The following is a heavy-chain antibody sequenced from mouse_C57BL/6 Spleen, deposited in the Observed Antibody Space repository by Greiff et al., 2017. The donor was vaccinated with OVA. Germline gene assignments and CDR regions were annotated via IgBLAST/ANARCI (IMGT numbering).Heavy chain of an antibody. Sequence: VQLQQSGPELVKPGASVKISCKASGYTFTDYYMNWVKQSHGKSLEWIGDINPNNGGTSYNQKFKGKATLTVDKSSSTAYMELRSLTSEDSAVYYCARSTMITEAWFAYWGQGTLVTVSA. V-gene: IGHV1-26*01. CDR2: INPNNGGT. J-gene: IGHJ3*01. CDR1: GYTFTDYY. D-gene: IGHD2-4*01. CDR3: ARSTMITEAWFAY.